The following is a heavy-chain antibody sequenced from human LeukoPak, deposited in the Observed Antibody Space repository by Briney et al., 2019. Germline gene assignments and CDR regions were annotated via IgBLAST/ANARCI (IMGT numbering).Heavy chain of an antibody. V-gene: IGHV3-30*03. CDR2: ISYDGSNK. CDR1: GFTFSSYG. Sequence: GGSLRLSCAASGFTFSSYGMHWVRQAPGKGLEWVAVISYDGSNKYYADSVKGRFTISRDNSKNTLYLQMNSLRAEDTAVYYCARDPDYGDYRTFDYWGQGTLDTVSS. D-gene: IGHD4-17*01. J-gene: IGHJ4*02. CDR3: ARDPDYGDYRTFDY.